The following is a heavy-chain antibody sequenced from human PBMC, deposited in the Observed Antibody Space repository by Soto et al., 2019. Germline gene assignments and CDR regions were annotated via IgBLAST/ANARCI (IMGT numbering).Heavy chain of an antibody. CDR1: GFTFSHSA. CDR2: IVVGSGNT. CDR3: AREEAYCGGDCYNDY. D-gene: IGHD2-21*02. V-gene: IGHV1-58*02. Sequence: GASVKVSCKASGFTFSHSAMQWVRQARGQSLEWIGWIVVGSGNTNYAQKFQERVTISWDMSTNTAYMELSSLRSEDTAVYYCAREEAYCGGDCYNDYWGQGTLVTVSS. J-gene: IGHJ4*02.